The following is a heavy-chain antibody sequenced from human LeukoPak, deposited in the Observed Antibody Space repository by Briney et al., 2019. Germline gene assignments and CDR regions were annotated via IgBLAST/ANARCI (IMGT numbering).Heavy chain of an antibody. Sequence: ASVKVSCKASGYTFTGYYMHWVRQAPGQGLEWMGWSNPNSGGTNYAQKFQGRVTMTRDTSISTAYMELSRLRSDDTAVYYCARVSGYCSSTSCCTKYTFDYWGQGTLVTVSS. CDR1: GYTFTGYY. D-gene: IGHD2-2*02. CDR2: SNPNSGGT. J-gene: IGHJ4*02. CDR3: ARVSGYCSSTSCCTKYTFDY. V-gene: IGHV1-2*02.